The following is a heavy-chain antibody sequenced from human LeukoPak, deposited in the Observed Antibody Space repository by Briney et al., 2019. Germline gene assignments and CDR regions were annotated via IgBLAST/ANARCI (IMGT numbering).Heavy chain of an antibody. Sequence: PSETLSLTCTVSGGSISSYYWSWVRQPAGKGLEWIGRIYTSGSTNYNPSLKSRVTMSVDTSKSQCSLKLSSVTAADTAVYYCARTDTAMGIFDYWGQGTLVTVSS. CDR3: ARTDTAMGIFDY. CDR1: GGSISSYY. V-gene: IGHV4-4*07. CDR2: IYTSGST. D-gene: IGHD5-18*01. J-gene: IGHJ4*02.